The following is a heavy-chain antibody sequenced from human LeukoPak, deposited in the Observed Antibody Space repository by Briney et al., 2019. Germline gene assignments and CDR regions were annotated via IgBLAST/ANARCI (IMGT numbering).Heavy chain of an antibody. CDR3: ARGSHNWNYSGY. Sequence: ASVKVSCKASGYTFTSYYMHWVRQAPGQGLEWMGIINPSGGSTSYAQKLQGRVTMTRDMSTSTVYMELSSLRSEDTVVYYCARGSHNWNYSGYWGQGTLVTVSS. V-gene: IGHV1-46*01. D-gene: IGHD1-20*01. CDR1: GYTFTSYY. J-gene: IGHJ4*02. CDR2: INPSGGST.